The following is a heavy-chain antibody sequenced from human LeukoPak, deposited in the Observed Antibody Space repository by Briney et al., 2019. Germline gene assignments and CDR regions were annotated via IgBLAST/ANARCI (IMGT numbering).Heavy chain of an antibody. CDR3: ARSKVAGTFPFAY. CDR1: GGSISSSSYY. CDR2: IYYSGST. V-gene: IGHV4-39*07. D-gene: IGHD6-19*01. Sequence: GSLRLSCAASGGSISSSSYYWGWIRQPPGKGLEWIGSIYYSGSTYYNPSLKSRVTISVDTSKNQFSLKLSSVTAADTAVYYCARSKVAGTFPFAYWGQGTLVTVSS. J-gene: IGHJ4*02.